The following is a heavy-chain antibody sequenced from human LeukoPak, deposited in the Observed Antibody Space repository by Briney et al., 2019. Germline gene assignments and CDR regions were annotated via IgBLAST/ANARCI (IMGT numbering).Heavy chain of an antibody. D-gene: IGHD3-10*01. CDR3: ARRRVTVVRGVDITSYYFDY. V-gene: IGHV3-20*04. Sequence: GGSLRLSCAASGFTLDDYGMSWVRQAPGKGLEWVSGTNWNGGSTGYADSVKGRFTISRDNARNSLYLQMNSLGAEDTALYFCARRRVTVVRGVDITSYYFDYWGQGTLVTVSS. J-gene: IGHJ4*02. CDR1: GFTLDDYG. CDR2: TNWNGGST.